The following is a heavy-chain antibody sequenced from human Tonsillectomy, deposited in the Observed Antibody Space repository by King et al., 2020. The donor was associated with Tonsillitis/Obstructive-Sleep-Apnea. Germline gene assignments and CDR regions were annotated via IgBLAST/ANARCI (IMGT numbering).Heavy chain of an antibody. CDR3: ARRRIAAEGGHFDH. J-gene: IGHJ4*02. CDR2: IYPDDSDT. Sequence: QLVQSGAEVKKPGASLKISCQGSGYTFTSYWIGWVRQMPGKGLEWMGIIYPDDSDTRYSPSFQGQVTISADKSISTAYLQWSSLKASDNAMYYCARRRIAAEGGHFDHWGQGTLVTVSS. D-gene: IGHD6-13*01. V-gene: IGHV5-51*01. CDR1: GYTFTSYW.